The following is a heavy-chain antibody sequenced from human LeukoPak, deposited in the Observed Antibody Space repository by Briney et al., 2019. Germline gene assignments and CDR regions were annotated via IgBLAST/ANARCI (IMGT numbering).Heavy chain of an antibody. V-gene: IGHV1-46*01. D-gene: IGHD6-13*01. CDR1: GYTFTSYY. Sequence: ASVKVSCKASGYTFTSYYMHWVRQAPGQGLEWMGIINPSSGSTNYAQKFQGRVTITADESTSTAYMELSSLRSEDTAVYYCARDSAAGNWFDPWGQGTLVTVSS. CDR2: INPSSGST. CDR3: ARDSAAGNWFDP. J-gene: IGHJ5*02.